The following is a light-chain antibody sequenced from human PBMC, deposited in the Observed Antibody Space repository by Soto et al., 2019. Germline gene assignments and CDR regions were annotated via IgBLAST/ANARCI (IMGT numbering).Light chain of an antibody. V-gene: IGKV1-6*01. CDR2: AAS. J-gene: IGKJ1*01. CDR1: QDIRND. CDR3: LQNYNYPWT. Sequence: AIQMTQFPSSLSASVRDRVTVTCRASQDIRNDLGWYQQKPGKAPKLLIYAASSLQSGVPSRFSGSGSGTQFTLTISSLQPEDVATYYCLQNYNYPWTFVQGTKVEIK.